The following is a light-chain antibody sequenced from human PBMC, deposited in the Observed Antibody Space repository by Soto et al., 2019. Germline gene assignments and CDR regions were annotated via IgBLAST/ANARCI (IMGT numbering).Light chain of an antibody. V-gene: IGKV3-15*01. Sequence: EVVMTQSPATLSLSPGERATLSCRASQSVSSDLAWYQQKPGQAPRLLIYGASTRATDIPARFSGGGSGTEFTLTIRNLQAEDFGIFYCHQYNDWPPIPFGPGTKVDIK. CDR3: HQYNDWPPIP. CDR2: GAS. CDR1: QSVSSD. J-gene: IGKJ3*01.